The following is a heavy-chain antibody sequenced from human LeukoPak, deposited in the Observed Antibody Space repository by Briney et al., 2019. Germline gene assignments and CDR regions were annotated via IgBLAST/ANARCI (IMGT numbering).Heavy chain of an antibody. J-gene: IGHJ3*02. D-gene: IGHD5-18*01. CDR1: GYTFTSYD. CDR3: ARDWGYTYDDTFDI. Sequence: GASVKVSCKASGYTFTSYDINWVRQATGQGLEWMGWMNPNSGNTKYAQKFQARVSITRNTSISTAYMELSSLRSEDTAVYYCARDWGYTYDDTFDIWGQGTMVTVSS. CDR2: MNPNSGNT. V-gene: IGHV1-8*03.